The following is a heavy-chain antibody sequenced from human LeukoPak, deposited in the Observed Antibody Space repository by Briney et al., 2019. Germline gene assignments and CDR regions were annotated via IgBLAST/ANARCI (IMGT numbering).Heavy chain of an antibody. V-gene: IGHV1-46*03. CDR3: ARGYCSSTSCYTTEYFQH. CDR1: RYTFTSYY. D-gene: IGHD2-2*02. Sequence: ASVKVSCKAPRYTFTSYYMHWVRQAPRQGLEWMGIINPSGGSTSYAQKFQGRVTMTRDTSTSTVYMELSSLRSEDTAVYYCARGYCSSTSCYTTEYFQHWGQGTLVTVSS. CDR2: INPSGGST. J-gene: IGHJ1*01.